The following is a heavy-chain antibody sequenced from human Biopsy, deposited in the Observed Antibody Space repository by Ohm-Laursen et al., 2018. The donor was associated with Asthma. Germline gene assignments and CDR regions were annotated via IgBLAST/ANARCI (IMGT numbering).Heavy chain of an antibody. CDR3: AKDVFPGWELRRGPDY. D-gene: IGHD1-26*01. CDR2: ISFDGTNR. V-gene: IGHV3-30*18. CDR1: GFSFSNYG. J-gene: IGHJ4*02. Sequence: SLRLSCAASGFSFSNYGMHWVRQAPGKGLDWVAVISFDGTNRNYTDSVKGRFTISRDNSRNTLHLQMNGLRAEDTAVYYCAKDVFPGWELRRGPDYWGQGTLVTVSS.